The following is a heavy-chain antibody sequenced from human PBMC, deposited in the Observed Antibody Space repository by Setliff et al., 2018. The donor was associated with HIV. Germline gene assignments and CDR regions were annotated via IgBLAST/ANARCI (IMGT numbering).Heavy chain of an antibody. Sequence: ASVKVSCKPSGYTFSNYDINWVRQAAGQGLEWMGWMNPDSRNTGYAQRFEGRVTLTWDTSISTAYLELIHLKSDDTAVYYCARARTDYYDRRRRSHYYIDVWARGATVTVSS. CDR1: GYTFSNYD. V-gene: IGHV1-8*02. D-gene: IGHD3-22*01. CDR3: ARARTDYYDRRRRSHYYIDV. J-gene: IGHJ6*03. CDR2: MNPDSRNT.